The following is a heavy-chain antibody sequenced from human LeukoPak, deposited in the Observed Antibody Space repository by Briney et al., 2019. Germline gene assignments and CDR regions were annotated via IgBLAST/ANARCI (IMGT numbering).Heavy chain of an antibody. V-gene: IGHV3-23*01. CDR2: ISRSGGNT. CDR1: GFTFSSYG. CDR3: ARETTVTGPDAFDI. Sequence: GGSLRLSCAASGFTFSSYGMSWVRQAPGKGLEWVSAISRSGGNTYYADSVKGRFSISRDNSKNTLYLQVNSLRAEDTAVYYCARETTVTGPDAFDIWGQGTMVTVSS. J-gene: IGHJ3*02. D-gene: IGHD4-17*01.